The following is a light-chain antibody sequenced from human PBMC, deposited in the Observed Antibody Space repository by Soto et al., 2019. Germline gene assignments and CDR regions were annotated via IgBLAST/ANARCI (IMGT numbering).Light chain of an antibody. CDR1: ISNIGSNY. CDR2: RNN. CDR3: AAWDDSLSGLV. V-gene: IGLV1-47*01. Sequence: QSVLTQPPSASGTPRQRVTISCSGSISNIGSNYVYWYQQLPGTAPKLLIYRNNQRPSGVPDRFSGSKSGTSASLAISGLRSEDEADYYCAAWDDSLSGLVFGGGTKLTVL. J-gene: IGLJ2*01.